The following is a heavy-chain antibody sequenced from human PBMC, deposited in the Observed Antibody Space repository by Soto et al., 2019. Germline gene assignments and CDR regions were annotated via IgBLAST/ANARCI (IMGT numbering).Heavy chain of an antibody. CDR1: GFSFSSYW. CDR2: IKQDGSEK. D-gene: IGHD2-15*01. CDR3: ARVGGGGTYYYYYYKDV. J-gene: IGHJ6*03. V-gene: IGHV3-7*01. Sequence: PGGSLRLSCAASGFSFSSYWMSWVRQAPGKGLEWVANIKQDGSEKYYVDSVKGRFTISRDNAKNSLYLQMNSLRAEDTAVYYCARVGGGGTYYYYYYKDVWGKGTTVTVSS.